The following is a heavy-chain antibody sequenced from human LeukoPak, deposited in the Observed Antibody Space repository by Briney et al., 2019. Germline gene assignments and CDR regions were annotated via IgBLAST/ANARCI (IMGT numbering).Heavy chain of an antibody. CDR1: GFTVSSNY. J-gene: IGHJ4*02. Sequence: GGSLRLSCAVSGFTVSSNYMSWVRQPPGKGLEWVSVIYSGGSTYYADSVKGRFTISRHDSRDTLYLQMNSLRVEDTAVYYCTRDLSGVSPFDYWGQGTLVTVSS. CDR2: IYSGGST. D-gene: IGHD2-8*01. V-gene: IGHV3-53*04. CDR3: TRDLSGVSPFDY.